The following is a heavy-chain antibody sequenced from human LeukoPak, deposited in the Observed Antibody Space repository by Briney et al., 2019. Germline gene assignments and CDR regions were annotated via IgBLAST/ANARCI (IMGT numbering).Heavy chain of an antibody. CDR2: IYYSGST. D-gene: IGHD2-2*02. CDR3: AREERYCSSTSCYTKFDY. Sequence: SETLSLTCTVSGGSISSYYWSWIRQPPGKGREWIGYIYYSGSTNYNPSLKSRVAISVDTSKNQFLLKLSSVTAADTAVDYCAREERYCSSTSCYTKFDYWGQGTLVTVSS. V-gene: IGHV4-59*13. CDR1: GGSISSYY. J-gene: IGHJ4*02.